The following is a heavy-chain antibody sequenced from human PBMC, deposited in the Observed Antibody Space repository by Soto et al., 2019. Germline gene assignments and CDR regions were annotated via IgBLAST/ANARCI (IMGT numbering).Heavy chain of an antibody. CDR3: ATDDYCSSTSCYTFDY. D-gene: IGHD2-2*02. CDR2: ISSDGSNE. J-gene: IGHJ4*02. V-gene: IGHV3-30-3*01. Sequence: QVQLVESGGGVVQPGRSLRLSCAASGFTFSSYVMHWVRQAPGKGLEWVAVISSDGSNEYYADSVKVRFTISRDNSKNTLYLQMNSLRAEDTAVYYCATDDYCSSTSCYTFDYWGQGTLVTVSS. CDR1: GFTFSSYV.